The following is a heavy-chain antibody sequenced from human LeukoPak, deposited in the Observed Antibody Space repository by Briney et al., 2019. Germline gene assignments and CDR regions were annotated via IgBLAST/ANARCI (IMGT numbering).Heavy chain of an antibody. Sequence: GGSLRLSCAASGFTVSSNYMSWVRQAPGKGLEWVSVIYSGGSTYYADSVKGIFTISRDNSKNTLYLQMNSLRAEDTAVYYCAKGIQFWSTYFDYWGQGTLVTVSS. J-gene: IGHJ4*02. CDR1: GFTVSSNY. CDR2: IYSGGST. CDR3: AKGIQFWSTYFDY. D-gene: IGHD5-18*01. V-gene: IGHV3-66*01.